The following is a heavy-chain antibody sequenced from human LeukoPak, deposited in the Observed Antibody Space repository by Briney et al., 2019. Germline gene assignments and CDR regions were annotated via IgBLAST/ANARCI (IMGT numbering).Heavy chain of an antibody. V-gene: IGHV3-43*02. J-gene: IGHJ4*02. Sequence: GGSLRLSCVASGITFDDYAMHCVRQAPGKGLEWVSLISGDGGNTYYTDSVRGRFTISRDNSKNSLYLQMNSLRPEDTALYYCAKVQKVLLVYVTTFDYWGQRTLVTVSS. CDR1: GITFDDYA. D-gene: IGHD2/OR15-2a*01. CDR3: AKVQKVLLVYVTTFDY. CDR2: ISGDGGNT.